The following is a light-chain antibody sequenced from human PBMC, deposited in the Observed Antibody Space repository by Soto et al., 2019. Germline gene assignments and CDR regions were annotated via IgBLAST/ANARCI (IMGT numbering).Light chain of an antibody. CDR3: QQYGSSPRA. CDR1: QSVSSSY. CDR2: GAS. Sequence: EIVLTLSPGTLSLSPGERATLSCRASQSVSSSYLAWYQQKPGQAPRLLIYGASSRATGIPDRFSGSGSGTDFTLTISRLEPEDFAVYYCQQYGSSPRAFGQGTRLEIK. J-gene: IGKJ5*01. V-gene: IGKV3-20*01.